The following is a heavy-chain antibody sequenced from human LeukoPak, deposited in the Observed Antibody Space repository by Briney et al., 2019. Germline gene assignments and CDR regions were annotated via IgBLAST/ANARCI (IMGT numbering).Heavy chain of an antibody. CDR2: IYYSGST. Sequence: SETLSLTCTVSGGSISSYYWSWIRQPPGKGLEWIGYIYYSGSTNYNPSLKSRVTISVDTPKNQFSLKLSSVTAADTAVYYCARVATVTDFHFDYWGQGTLVTVSS. CDR1: GGSISSYY. D-gene: IGHD4-17*01. V-gene: IGHV4-59*01. J-gene: IGHJ4*02. CDR3: ARVATVTDFHFDY.